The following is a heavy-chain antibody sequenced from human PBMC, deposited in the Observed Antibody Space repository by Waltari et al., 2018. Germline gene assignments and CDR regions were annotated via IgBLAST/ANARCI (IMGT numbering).Heavy chain of an antibody. CDR3: AKLGGLYASGWPDSTNYMAV. CDR1: GFPFSIYR. D-gene: IGHD6-19*01. CDR2: INTDGSIR. V-gene: IGHV3-74*01. Sequence: EVHLVESGGGLVQPGGSLRLACAASGFPFSIYRGHWVRHVPGEGLAWVSHINTDGSIRRYADSVKGRFTVSRDNAQNTMYLQMNSLRAEDTAVYYCAKLGGLYASGWPDSTNYMAVWGKGTTVTVSS. J-gene: IGHJ6*03.